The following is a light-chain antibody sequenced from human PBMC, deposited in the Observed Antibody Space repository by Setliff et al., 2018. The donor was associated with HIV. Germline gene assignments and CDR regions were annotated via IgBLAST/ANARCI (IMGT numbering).Light chain of an antibody. J-gene: IGLJ1*01. CDR3: SSYAGSERYV. V-gene: IGLV2-8*01. Sequence: QSVLTQPPSASGSPGQSVTISCSGTSSDFGGYNYLSWYQQHPGKAPKMLIYEVSKRPSGVPDRFSGSKSGNTASLIVSGLQAEDEADYYCSSYAGSERYVFGTGTKV. CDR2: EVS. CDR1: SSDFGGYNY.